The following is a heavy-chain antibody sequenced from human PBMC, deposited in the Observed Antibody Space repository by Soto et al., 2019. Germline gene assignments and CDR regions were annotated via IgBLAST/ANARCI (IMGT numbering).Heavy chain of an antibody. D-gene: IGHD6-19*01. CDR2: IYSSGTT. CDR1: GFTVSFNY. J-gene: IGHJ4*02. V-gene: IGHV3-53*01. Sequence: PGGSLRLSCAASGFTVSFNYMSWVRQAPGKGLEWVSVIYSSGTTYYADSVKGRFTISRDNSKNTLYLQMNSLRADDTAAYYCGRVKAVAGYYFDSWGQGALVTVS. CDR3: GRVKAVAGYYFDS.